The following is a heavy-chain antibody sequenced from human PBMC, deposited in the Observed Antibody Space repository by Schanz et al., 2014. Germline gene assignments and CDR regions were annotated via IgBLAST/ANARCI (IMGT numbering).Heavy chain of an antibody. CDR2: INPNTGDT. V-gene: IGHV1-2*02. D-gene: IGHD6-25*01. J-gene: IGHJ5*02. CDR3: VILPRDNSALGP. CDR1: GYTFTVYY. Sequence: QVQLVQSGAEVKKPGASVKVSCEASGYTFTVYYIHWVRQAPGQGLECMGWINPNTGDTSYAQSLQGRLTMTSDTSISTAYMELRRLTSDDTAFYYCVILPRDNSALGPWGQGTLVTVSS.